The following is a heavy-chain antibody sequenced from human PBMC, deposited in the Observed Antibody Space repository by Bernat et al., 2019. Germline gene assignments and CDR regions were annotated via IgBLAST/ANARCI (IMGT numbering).Heavy chain of an antibody. D-gene: IGHD3-3*01. CDR3: AKVFYDFWSGPPDY. CDR2: INHGGDSS. Sequence: EVQMLESGGGLVQPGGSLRLSCAASGITFSDYGMSWVRQAPGKGLECVSAINHGGDSSYYADSVKGRFTISRDNSKNTLYLQMNSLRAEDTAVYYCAKVFYDFWSGPPDYWGQGTLVTVSS. J-gene: IGHJ4*02. V-gene: IGHV3-23*01. CDR1: GITFSDYG.